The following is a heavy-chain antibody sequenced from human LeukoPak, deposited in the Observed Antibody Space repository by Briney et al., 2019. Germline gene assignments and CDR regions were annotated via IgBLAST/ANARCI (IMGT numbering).Heavy chain of an antibody. D-gene: IGHD3-22*01. J-gene: IGHJ3*02. V-gene: IGHV1-69*06. CDR1: GGTFSSYA. CDR3: ARSTHLSTMIVAWLGIHAFDI. CDR2: IIPIFGTA. Sequence: GASVKVSCKASGGTFSSYAISWVRQAPGQGLEWMGGIIPIFGTANYAQKFQGRVTITADKSTSTAYMELSSLRSEDTAVYYCARSTHLSTMIVAWLGIHAFDIWGQGTMVTVSS.